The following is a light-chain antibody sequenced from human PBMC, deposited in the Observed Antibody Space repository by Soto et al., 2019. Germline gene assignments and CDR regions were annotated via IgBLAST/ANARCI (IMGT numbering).Light chain of an antibody. Sequence: QSVLTQPPSASGSPGQSVTISCTGTSGDVGGYKYVSWYQQYPGKVPKLLIYHVSNRPSGVSNRFSGSKSGNTASLTISGLQAEDEADYFCTSFTSDNLYVFGTGTKVTVL. CDR2: HVS. J-gene: IGLJ1*01. V-gene: IGLV2-14*03. CDR3: TSFTSDNLYV. CDR1: SGDVGGYKY.